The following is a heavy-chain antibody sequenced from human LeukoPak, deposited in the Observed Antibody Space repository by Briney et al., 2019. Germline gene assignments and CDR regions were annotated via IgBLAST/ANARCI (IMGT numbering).Heavy chain of an antibody. CDR1: GGTISSYA. D-gene: IGHD6-13*01. CDR3: ARGRAAAAFFDY. Sequence: ASVKVSCKASGGTISSYAISWVRQAPGQGLEWMGWISAYNGNTNYAQKLQGRVTMTTDTSTSTAYMELRSLRSDDTAVYYCARGRAAAAFFDYWGQGTLVTVSS. J-gene: IGHJ4*02. CDR2: ISAYNGNT. V-gene: IGHV1-18*01.